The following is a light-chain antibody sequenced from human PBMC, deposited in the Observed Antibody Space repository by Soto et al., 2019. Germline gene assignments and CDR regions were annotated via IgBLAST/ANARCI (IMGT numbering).Light chain of an antibody. CDR3: HQRQSWPRT. Sequence: VMTQAPATLSVSPGERATLSCRASQTINNNVAWYQLKDGQVPRLVIYGASTRATDIPARFSGSGSGTDFTLTIGSLEPEDSAVYYCHQRQSWPRTFGQGTKVDIK. J-gene: IGKJ1*01. V-gene: IGKV3-15*01. CDR2: GAS. CDR1: QTINNN.